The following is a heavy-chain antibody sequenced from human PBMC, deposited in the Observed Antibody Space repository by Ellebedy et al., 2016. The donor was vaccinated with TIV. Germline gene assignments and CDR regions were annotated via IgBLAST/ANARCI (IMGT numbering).Heavy chain of an antibody. D-gene: IGHD3-10*01. V-gene: IGHV1-3*01. J-gene: IGHJ4*02. CDR1: GYTFTSYA. CDR3: ARGPILWFGELLDY. Sequence: AASVKVSCKALGYTFTSYAMHWVRQAPGQRLEWMGWINAGNGNTKYSHNFQGRVTITRDTSASTAYMELSSLRSEDTALYYCARGPILWFGELLDYWGQGTLVTISS. CDR2: INAGNGNT.